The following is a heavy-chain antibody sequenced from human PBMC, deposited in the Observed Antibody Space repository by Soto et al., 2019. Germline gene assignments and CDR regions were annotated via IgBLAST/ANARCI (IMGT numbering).Heavy chain of an antibody. CDR3: ARGPYIAVAGTFYYYMDV. CDR2: INHSGST. Sequence: SETLSLTCAVYGGSFSGYYWSWIRQPPGKGLEWIGEINHSGSTNYNPSLKSRVTISVDTSKNQFSLKLSSVTAADTAVYYCARGPYIAVAGTFYYYMDVWGKGTTVTVSS. CDR1: GGSFSGYY. D-gene: IGHD6-19*01. J-gene: IGHJ6*03. V-gene: IGHV4-34*01.